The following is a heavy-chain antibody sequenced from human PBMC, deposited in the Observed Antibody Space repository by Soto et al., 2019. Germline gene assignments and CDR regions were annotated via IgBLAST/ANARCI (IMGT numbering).Heavy chain of an antibody. CDR3: ARGAAHNFDF. J-gene: IGHJ4*02. CDR1: GDSVSSNSAA. Sequence: SQTLSLTCAISGDSVSSNSAAWSWIRQSPSRGLEWLGRTYYRSKWYNDYAVSVKSRITINPDTSKNQVSLQLNSMTPEDTAVYYCARGAAHNFDFWGQGTLVTVSS. CDR2: TYYRSKWYN. V-gene: IGHV6-1*01.